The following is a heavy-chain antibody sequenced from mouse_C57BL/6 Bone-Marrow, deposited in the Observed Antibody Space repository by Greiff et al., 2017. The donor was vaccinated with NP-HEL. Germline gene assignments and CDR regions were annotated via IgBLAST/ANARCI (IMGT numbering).Heavy chain of an antibody. Sequence: QVQLQQSGAELVRPGASVKLSCKASGYTFTDYYINWVKQRPGQGLEWIARIYPGSGNTYYNEKFKGKATLTADKSSSTAYMQLSSLTSEDSAVYFCAGVSYYCGSSQDWFAYWGQGTLVTVSA. D-gene: IGHD1-1*01. CDR3: AGVSYYCGSSQDWFAY. CDR1: GYTFTDYY. J-gene: IGHJ3*01. CDR2: IYPGSGNT. V-gene: IGHV1-76*01.